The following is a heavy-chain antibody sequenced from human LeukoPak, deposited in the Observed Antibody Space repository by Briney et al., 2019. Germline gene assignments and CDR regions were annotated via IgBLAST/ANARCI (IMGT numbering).Heavy chain of an antibody. J-gene: IGHJ4*02. CDR2: ISYDGSNK. Sequence: QSGRSLRLSCAASGFTFSSYGMHWVRQAPGKGLEWVAVISYDGSNKYYADSVKGRFTISRDNSKNTLYLQMNSLRAEGTAVYYCFAGSYGGNDYWGQGTLVTVSS. CDR3: FAGSYGGNDY. D-gene: IGHD4-23*01. CDR1: GFTFSSYG. V-gene: IGHV3-30*05.